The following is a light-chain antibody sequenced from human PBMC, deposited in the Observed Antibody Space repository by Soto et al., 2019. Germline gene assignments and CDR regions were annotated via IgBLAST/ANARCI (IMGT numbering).Light chain of an antibody. CDR3: AAWDDSLRGWV. CDR1: SSNIGSNY. J-gene: IGLJ3*02. Sequence: QSVLTQPPSASGTPGQRVTISCSGRSSNIGSNYVYWYQQLPGTAPKLLIYRNNQRPSGVPDRFSGSKSGTSASLAISGLRSEDEADYYCAAWDDSLRGWVFGGGTKLTVL. CDR2: RNN. V-gene: IGLV1-47*01.